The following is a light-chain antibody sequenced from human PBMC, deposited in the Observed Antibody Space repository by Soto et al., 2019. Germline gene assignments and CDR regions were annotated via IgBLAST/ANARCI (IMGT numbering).Light chain of an antibody. J-gene: IGKJ4*01. CDR2: DAS. CDR3: QQRNNWPLT. V-gene: IGKV3-11*01. Sequence: ENVLTQSPATLSLSPGERATLSCRASQSVGSYLAWYQQKPGQAPRLLIYDASNRATGIPARFSGSGSGTDFTLTIGSLEPEDSALYYCQQRNNWPLTFGGGTKVEIK. CDR1: QSVGSY.